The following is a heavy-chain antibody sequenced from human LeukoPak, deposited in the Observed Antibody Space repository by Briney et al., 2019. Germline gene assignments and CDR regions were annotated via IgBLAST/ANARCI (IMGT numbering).Heavy chain of an antibody. V-gene: IGHV3-21*06. J-gene: IGHJ4*02. CDR1: GFSFSASS. Sequence: GGSLRLSCEASGFSFSASSMNWVRQAPGKGLEWVSSIFGDGPGLYYADSVKVRFTISRDNGKNSVYLEMNSLRADDTAVYYCTREGGSTDAGFWGQGTLVTVSS. CDR2: IFGDGPGL. D-gene: IGHD5/OR15-5a*01. CDR3: TREGGSTDAGF.